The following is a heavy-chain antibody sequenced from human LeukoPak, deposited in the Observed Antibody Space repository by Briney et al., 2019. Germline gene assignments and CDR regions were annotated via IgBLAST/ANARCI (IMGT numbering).Heavy chain of an antibody. CDR2: IGAGGTFT. Sequence: GGSLRLSCTASGFTFSSYAMNWVRQAPGKGLEWVSGIGAGGTFTYYADSVKGRFTISRDSAKNSLYLQMNSLRVEDTAVYYCARDYGYEIDYWGQGTLVTVSS. D-gene: IGHD5-24*01. J-gene: IGHJ4*02. CDR1: GFTFSSYA. CDR3: ARDYGYEIDY. V-gene: IGHV3-21*01.